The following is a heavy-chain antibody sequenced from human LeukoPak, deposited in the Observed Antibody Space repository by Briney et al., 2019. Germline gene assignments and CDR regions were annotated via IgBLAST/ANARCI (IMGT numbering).Heavy chain of an antibody. D-gene: IGHD4-23*01. V-gene: IGHV3-13*01. CDR2: IGTAGDT. CDR1: GFTFSSYD. CDR3: ARGSYGGYYYGMDV. Sequence: GGSLRLSCAASGFTFSSYDMHWVRQATGKGLEWVSAIGTAGDTYYSGSVKGRFTISRENAKNSLYLQMNSLRARDTAVYYCARGSYGGYYYGMDVWGQGTTVTVSS. J-gene: IGHJ6*02.